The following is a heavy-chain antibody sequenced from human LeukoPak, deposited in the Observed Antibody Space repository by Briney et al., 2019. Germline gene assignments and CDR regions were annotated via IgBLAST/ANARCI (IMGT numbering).Heavy chain of an antibody. CDR2: ISSSSSYI. Sequence: GGSLRLSCAASGFTFSSYNMNWVRQAPGKGLEWVSSISSSSSYIYYADSVKGRFTISRDNARNSLYLQMNSLRDEDTAVYYCARRYYYDSSGYLYWGQGTLVTVSS. CDR3: ARRYYYDSSGYLY. J-gene: IGHJ4*02. V-gene: IGHV3-21*01. CDR1: GFTFSSYN. D-gene: IGHD3-22*01.